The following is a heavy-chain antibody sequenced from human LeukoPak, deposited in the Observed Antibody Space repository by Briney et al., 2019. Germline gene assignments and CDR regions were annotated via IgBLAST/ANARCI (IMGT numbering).Heavy chain of an antibody. CDR3: AKRRLVVRGVDY. J-gene: IGHJ4*02. CDR2: ISGSGGST. V-gene: IGHV3-23*01. D-gene: IGHD3-10*01. CDR1: GFTFSSYA. Sequence: GGSLRLSCAASGFTFSSYAMSWVRQAPGKGLEWVSAISGSGGSTYYADSVKGRFTIPRDNSKNTLYLQMNSLRAEDTAVYYCAKRRLVVRGVDYWGQGTLVTVSS.